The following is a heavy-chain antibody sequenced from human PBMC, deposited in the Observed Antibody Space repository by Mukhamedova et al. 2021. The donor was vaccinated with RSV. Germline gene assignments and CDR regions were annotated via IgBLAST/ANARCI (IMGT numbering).Heavy chain of an antibody. Sequence: DSVKGRFTISRDNAKNSVYLQMNSLRVEDTAVYYCARXVGMANYYYDMDVWGQGTTVTVSS. CDR3: ARXVGMANYYYDMDV. J-gene: IGHJ6*02. D-gene: IGHD6-13*01. V-gene: IGHV3-11*04.